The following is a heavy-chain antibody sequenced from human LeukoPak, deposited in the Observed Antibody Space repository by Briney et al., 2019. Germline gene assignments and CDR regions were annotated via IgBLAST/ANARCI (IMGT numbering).Heavy chain of an antibody. CDR3: ARYGITIVRGGKYYFDS. CDR2: IHYSGST. CDR1: GGSISGYF. V-gene: IGHV4-59*08. J-gene: IGHJ4*02. D-gene: IGHD3-10*01. Sequence: PSETLSLICTVSGGSISGYFWSWVRQPPGKRLEWIGYIHYSGSTNYNPSLNSRVTISVDTSKNKFSLRLSSVTAEDTAVYYCARYGITIVRGGKYYFDSWGQGTLVTVSS.